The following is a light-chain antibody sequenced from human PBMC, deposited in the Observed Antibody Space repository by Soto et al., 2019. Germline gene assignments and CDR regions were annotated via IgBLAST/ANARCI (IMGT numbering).Light chain of an antibody. Sequence: EIVLTQSPATLSLSPGEGATLSCRASQSVSSYLAWYQQKPGQAPRVLIYDASNRATGIPARFSGSGSGTDFPLTISSLEPEGVAISYCQQRSNWPLTFGGGTKVEIK. J-gene: IGKJ4*01. CDR2: DAS. CDR1: QSVSSY. CDR3: QQRSNWPLT. V-gene: IGKV3-11*01.